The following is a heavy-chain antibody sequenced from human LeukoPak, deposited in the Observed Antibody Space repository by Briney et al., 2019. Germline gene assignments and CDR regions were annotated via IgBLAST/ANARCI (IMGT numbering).Heavy chain of an antibody. Sequence: SVKVSCKASGYTFTGYYLHWVRQAPGQGLEWMGRIIPILGIANYAQKFQGRVTITADKSTSTAYMELSSLRSEDTAVYYCARDSGWEVPAAMMGGYYYYGMDVWGQGTTVTVSS. CDR1: GYTFTGYY. CDR2: IIPILGIA. V-gene: IGHV1-69*04. J-gene: IGHJ6*02. D-gene: IGHD2-2*01. CDR3: ARDSGWEVPAAMMGGYYYYGMDV.